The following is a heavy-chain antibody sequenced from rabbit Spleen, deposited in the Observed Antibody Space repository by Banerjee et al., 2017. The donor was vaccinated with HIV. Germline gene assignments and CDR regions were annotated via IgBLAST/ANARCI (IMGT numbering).Heavy chain of an antibody. CDR1: GFDFSSSYW. V-gene: IGHV1S45*01. CDR3: ARTYGSSDRDKYFNL. D-gene: IGHD8-1*01. CDR2: IYAGSSGST. Sequence: QEQLVESGGGLVQPEGSLTLTCKASGFDFSSSYWICWVRQAPGKGLEWIACIYAGSSGSTYYASWAKGRFTISKTSSTTVTLQMTSLTAADTATYFCARTYGSSDRDKYFNLWGQGTLVTVS. J-gene: IGHJ4*01.